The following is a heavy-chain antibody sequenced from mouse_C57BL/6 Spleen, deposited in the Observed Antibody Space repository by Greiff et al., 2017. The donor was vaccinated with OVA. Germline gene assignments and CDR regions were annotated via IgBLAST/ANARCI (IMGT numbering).Heavy chain of an antibody. D-gene: IGHD1-1*01. Sequence: VQLQQPGAELVKPGATVKLSCKASGYTFTSYWMQWVKQRPGQGLEWIGEIDPSDSYTNYNQKFKGKATLTVDTSSSTAYMQLSSLTSEDSAVYYCASLFITTVAHFDYWGQGTTLTVSS. V-gene: IGHV1-50*01. J-gene: IGHJ2*01. CDR2: IDPSDSYT. CDR1: GYTFTSYW. CDR3: ASLFITTVAHFDY.